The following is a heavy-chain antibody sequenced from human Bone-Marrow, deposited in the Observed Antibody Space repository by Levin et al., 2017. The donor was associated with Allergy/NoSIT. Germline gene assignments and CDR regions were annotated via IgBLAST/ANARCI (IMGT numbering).Heavy chain of an antibody. Sequence: GGSLRLSCAASGFTFSNAWMSWVRQAPGKGLEWVGRIKSKTDGGTTDYAAPVKGRFTISRDDSKNTLYLQMNSLKTEDTAVYYCTTDLVLRGPLGYCSSTSCYLESWGQGTLVTVSS. D-gene: IGHD2-2*01. CDR2: IKSKTDGGTT. CDR3: TTDLVLRGPLGYCSSTSCYLES. V-gene: IGHV3-15*01. J-gene: IGHJ5*02. CDR1: GFTFSNAW.